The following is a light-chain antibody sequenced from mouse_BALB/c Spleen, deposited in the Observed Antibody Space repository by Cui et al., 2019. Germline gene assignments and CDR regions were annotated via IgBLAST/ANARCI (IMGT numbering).Light chain of an antibody. CDR1: ESVGSY. CDR2: SAS. J-gene: IGKJ4*01. Sequence: TGETTQAPAPRSFSLGETATLSCRSSESVGSYLAWYQQEAGQVPRLLIHSASTRAGSVPGRFSGAGSGTDFTLTISSLEPEDAAVYYCQPFKIWSFTFGSGTKLEIK. V-gene: IGKV18-36*01. CDR3: QPFKIWSFT.